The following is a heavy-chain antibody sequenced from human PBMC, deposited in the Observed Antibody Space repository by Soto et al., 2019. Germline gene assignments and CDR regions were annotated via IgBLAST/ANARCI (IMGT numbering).Heavy chain of an antibody. CDR1: GGTFSSYR. D-gene: IGHD6-13*01. V-gene: IGHV1-69*01. CDR2: IVPIYRTA. Sequence: QVRLVQSGAEVRERGSSVKVSCKASGGTFSSYRFNWVRQARGQGLEWLGGIVPIYRTADYAQKFQGRVTITADESTRTVYLELSSLKSQDTALYYCARDSGAKLSSSWGQGTLVTVSS. CDR3: ARDSGAKLSSS. J-gene: IGHJ4*02.